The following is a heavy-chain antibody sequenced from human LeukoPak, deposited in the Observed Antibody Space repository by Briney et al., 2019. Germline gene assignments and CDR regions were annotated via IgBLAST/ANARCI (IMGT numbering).Heavy chain of an antibody. D-gene: IGHD6-13*01. J-gene: IGHJ4*02. CDR3: ARVVISSWYLDY. CDR2: IYYSGST. V-gene: IGHV4-59*01. CDR1: GGSISSYY. Sequence: SETLSLTCTVSGGSISSYYWSWIRQPPGKGLEWIGYIYYSGSTNYNPSLKSRVTISVDTSKNQFSLKLSSVTAADTAVYYCARVVISSWYLDYWGQGTLVTVSS.